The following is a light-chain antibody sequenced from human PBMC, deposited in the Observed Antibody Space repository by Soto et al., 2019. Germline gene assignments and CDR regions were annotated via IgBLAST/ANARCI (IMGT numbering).Light chain of an antibody. CDR1: QRVYNNY. CDR3: QHYGGSPSNT. V-gene: IGKV3-20*01. J-gene: IGKJ2*01. CDR2: GAS. Sequence: EIVLTQSPGTLSLSPGERATLSCRASQRVYNNYLAWYQQKPGPAPRLLIYGASTRATGITDRFSGSGSGADFTLTISRLEPEDFAVYYCQHYGGSPSNTFVPGTKVEIK.